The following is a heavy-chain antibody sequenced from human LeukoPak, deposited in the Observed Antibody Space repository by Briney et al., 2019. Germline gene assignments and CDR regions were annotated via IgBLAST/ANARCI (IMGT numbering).Heavy chain of an antibody. CDR3: ASDGVVVSATPYFQH. Sequence: GESLKISGKGSGYRFTSYWISWARQMPGKGLEGMGRIDPSDSYTNYSPSFQGHVTISADKSIRTAYLQWSSLKASDTAMYYCASDGVVVSATPYFQHWGQGTLVTVSS. CDR1: GYRFTSYW. D-gene: IGHD2-15*01. J-gene: IGHJ1*01. CDR2: IDPSDSYT. V-gene: IGHV5-10-1*01.